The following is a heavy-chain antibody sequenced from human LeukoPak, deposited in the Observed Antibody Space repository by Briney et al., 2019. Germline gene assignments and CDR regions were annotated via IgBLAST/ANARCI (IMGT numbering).Heavy chain of an antibody. J-gene: IGHJ4*02. CDR3: ARGTYFDY. Sequence: GGSLRLSCAASGFTFTTYGMHWVRQAPGKGLEWVAFIRSDGSNKYYADFVKGRFTISRDNSKNTLYLQMNSLRPEDTAVYYCARGTYFDYWGQGTLVTVSS. CDR2: IRSDGSNK. V-gene: IGHV3-30*02. D-gene: IGHD1-1*01. CDR1: GFTFTTYG.